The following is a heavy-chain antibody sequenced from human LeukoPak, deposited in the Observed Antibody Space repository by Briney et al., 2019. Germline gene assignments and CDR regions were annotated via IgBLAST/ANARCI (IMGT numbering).Heavy chain of an antibody. J-gene: IGHJ4*02. CDR1: GSSLNNGYY. D-gene: IGHD4-17*01. CDR2: IYYSGST. Sequence: SETLSLTCTVSGSSLNNGYYWGWIRQPPGKGLEWIGSIYYSGSTYYNPSLKGRVTLSVDTSKNQFSLKLSSVTAADTAVYYCARDHGDYMDSWGQGTLVTVSS. V-gene: IGHV4-38-2*02. CDR3: ARDHGDYMDS.